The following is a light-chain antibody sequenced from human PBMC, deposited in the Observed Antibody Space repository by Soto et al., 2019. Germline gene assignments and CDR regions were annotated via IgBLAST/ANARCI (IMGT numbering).Light chain of an antibody. Sequence: EIVLTQSPGTLSLSLGERATLSCRASQSVSSSYLAWYQQRPGQAPRLLIYAASSKATGIPDRFSGSGSGTDFTLTISRLEPEDFAVYYCQQYGSSPEWTFXQGTKVDIK. J-gene: IGKJ1*01. CDR2: AAS. V-gene: IGKV3-20*01. CDR1: QSVSSSY. CDR3: QQYGSSPEWT.